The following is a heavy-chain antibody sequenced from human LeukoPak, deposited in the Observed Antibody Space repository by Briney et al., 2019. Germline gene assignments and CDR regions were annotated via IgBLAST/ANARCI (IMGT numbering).Heavy chain of an antibody. D-gene: IGHD6-6*01. CDR1: GFTFSDYG. V-gene: IGHV3-33*01. CDR3: ARAHSSSSTFDL. J-gene: IGHJ4*02. Sequence: GRSLRLSCAASGFTFSDYGIHWVRQAPGQGLEWVALIWYDGSKKYYADSVKGRFTISRDNTKDTLYLQLNSLRADDTAVYYCARAHSSSSTFDLWGQGTLVTVSS. CDR2: IWYDGSKK.